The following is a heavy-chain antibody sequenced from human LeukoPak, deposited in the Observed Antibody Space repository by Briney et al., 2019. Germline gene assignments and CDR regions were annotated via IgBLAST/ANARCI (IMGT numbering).Heavy chain of an antibody. CDR2: ISAYNGNT. V-gene: IGHV1-18*01. D-gene: IGHD5-24*01. J-gene: IGHJ4*02. Sequence: ASVTVSCKASGYTFTSYGISWVRQAPGQGLEWMGWISAYNGNTNYAQKLQGRVTMTTDTSTSTAYMELRSLRSDDTAVYYCARTLWLQSDFDYWGQGTLVTVSS. CDR1: GYTFTSYG. CDR3: ARTLWLQSDFDY.